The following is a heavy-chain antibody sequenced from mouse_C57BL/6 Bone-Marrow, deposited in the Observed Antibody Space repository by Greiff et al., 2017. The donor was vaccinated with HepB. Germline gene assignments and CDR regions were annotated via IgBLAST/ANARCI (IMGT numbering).Heavy chain of an antibody. J-gene: IGHJ1*03. Sequence: QVQLQQPGTELVKPGASVKLSCKASGYTFTSYWMHWVKQRPGQGLEWIGNINPSNGGTNYNEKFKSKATMTVDNSSSTAYMQLSSLTSEDSAVYYCARERPLGRYWYFDVWGTGTTVTVSS. CDR3: ARERPLGRYWYFDV. CDR2: INPSNGGT. CDR1: GYTFTSYW. V-gene: IGHV1-53*01.